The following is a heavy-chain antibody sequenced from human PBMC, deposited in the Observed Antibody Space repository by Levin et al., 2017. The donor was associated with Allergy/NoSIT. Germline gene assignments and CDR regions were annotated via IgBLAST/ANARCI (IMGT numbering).Heavy chain of an antibody. CDR1: GFTFRDYW. V-gene: IGHV3-7*03. CDR3: ARNLRGSSADDAFDI. J-gene: IGHJ3*02. D-gene: IGHD3-22*01. Sequence: PGGSLRLSCAAAGFTFRDYWMTWVRQTPGRGLEWVASIDQHGSQKYYVDSVKGRFTISRDNAKNSVDLQMNYLRDDDTAVYYCARNLRGSSADDAFDIWGHGTMVTFS. CDR2: IDQHGSQK.